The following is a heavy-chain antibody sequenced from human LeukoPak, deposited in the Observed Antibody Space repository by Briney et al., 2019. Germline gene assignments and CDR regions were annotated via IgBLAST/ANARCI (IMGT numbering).Heavy chain of an antibody. D-gene: IGHD2-2*01. CDR1: GGTFSSYA. Sequence: SVKVSCKASGGTFSSYAISWVRQAPGQGLEWMGGIIPIFGTANYAQKFQGRVTITADESTSTAYMELSSLRSEDTAVYYCARGVGVVPAALTYNWFDPWGQGPLVTVSS. CDR2: IIPIFGTA. J-gene: IGHJ5*02. V-gene: IGHV1-69*13. CDR3: ARGVGVVPAALTYNWFDP.